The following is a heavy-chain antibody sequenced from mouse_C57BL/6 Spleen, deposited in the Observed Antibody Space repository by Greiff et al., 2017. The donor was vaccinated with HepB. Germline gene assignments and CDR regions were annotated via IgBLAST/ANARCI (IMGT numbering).Heavy chain of an antibody. CDR1: GFTFSDYY. Sequence: EVMLVESGGGLVQPGGSLKLSCAASGFTFSDYYMYWVRQTPGKRLEWVAYISNGGGSTYYPDTVQGRFTISRDNAKNTLYLQMSRLKSEDTAMYYCASRVMITTRGYDYMDYWGQGTSVTVSS. V-gene: IGHV5-12*01. CDR3: ASRVMITTRGYDYMDY. D-gene: IGHD2-4*01. J-gene: IGHJ4*01. CDR2: ISNGGGST.